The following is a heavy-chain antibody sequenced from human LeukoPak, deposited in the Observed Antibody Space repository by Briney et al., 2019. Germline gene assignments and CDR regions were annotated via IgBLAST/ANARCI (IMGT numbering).Heavy chain of an antibody. V-gene: IGHV3-11*01. Sequence: PGGSLRLSCAASGFTFSDYYMSWIRQAPGKGLEWVSYISSSGSTIYYADSVKGRFTISRDNAKNSLYLQMNSLRAEDTAVYYCARDRQIGYDYVWGSYRPSYIWGQGTLVTVSS. J-gene: IGHJ4*02. CDR3: ARDRQIGYDYVWGSYRPSYI. CDR1: GFTFSDYY. D-gene: IGHD3-16*02. CDR2: ISSSGSTI.